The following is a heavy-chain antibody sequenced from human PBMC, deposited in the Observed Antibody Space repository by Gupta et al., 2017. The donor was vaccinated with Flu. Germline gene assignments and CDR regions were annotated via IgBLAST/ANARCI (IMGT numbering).Heavy chain of an antibody. V-gene: IGHV3-23*01. CDR2: VGGRGSIK. D-gene: IGHD1-1*01. Sequence: MSWVRQAPGKGLECISSVGGRGSIKHYAEAGRGRFTISRDNSKNTLFLQMKTLRDEDTGVYYCAKERRGDGYNSFDDWGQGTLVTVSS. J-gene: IGHJ4*02. CDR3: AKERRGDGYNSFDD.